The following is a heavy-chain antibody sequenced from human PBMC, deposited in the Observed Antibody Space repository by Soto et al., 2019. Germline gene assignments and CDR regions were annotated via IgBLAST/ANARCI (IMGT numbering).Heavy chain of an antibody. J-gene: IGHJ3*02. V-gene: IGHV3-23*01. CDR2: ISGSGGNT. D-gene: IGHD2-15*01. Sequence: PGGSLRLSCAASGFTFSTYAMTWVRQAPGKGLEWVSVISGSGGNTYYADSVKGRFTISRDNSKNTLYLQMNSLRAEDTAVYYCARGDGTLGYCSGGSCYAAAFDIWGQGTMVTVSS. CDR1: GFTFSTYA. CDR3: ARGDGTLGYCSGGSCYAAAFDI.